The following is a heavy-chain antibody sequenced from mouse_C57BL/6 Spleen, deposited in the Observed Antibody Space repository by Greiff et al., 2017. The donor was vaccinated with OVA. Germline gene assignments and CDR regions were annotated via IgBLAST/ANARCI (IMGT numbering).Heavy chain of an antibody. D-gene: IGHD5-5*01. J-gene: IGHJ1*03. V-gene: IGHV1-81*01. CDR1: GYTFTSYG. Sequence: QVQLKESGAELARPGASVKLSCKASGYTFTSYGISWVKQRTGQGLEWIGEIYPRSGNTYYNEKFKGKATLTADKSSSTAYMELRSLTSEDSAVYFCARRDYLWYFDVWGTGTTVTVSS. CDR2: IYPRSGNT. CDR3: ARRDYLWYFDV.